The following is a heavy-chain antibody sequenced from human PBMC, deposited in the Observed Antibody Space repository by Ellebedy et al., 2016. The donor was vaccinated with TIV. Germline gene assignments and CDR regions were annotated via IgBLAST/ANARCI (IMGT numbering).Heavy chain of an antibody. CDR1: GFTFSSLA. CDR2: TSNDGNNK. Sequence: GESLKISXAASGFTFSSLAMHWVRQAPGKGLEWVAVTSNDGNNKYYSDSVKGRFTISRDNSKNTLYLQMNSLRAEDTALYYCAKKGSSGGRADVFDIWGQGTMVTVSS. D-gene: IGHD6-19*01. CDR3: AKKGSSGGRADVFDI. J-gene: IGHJ3*02. V-gene: IGHV3-30-3*02.